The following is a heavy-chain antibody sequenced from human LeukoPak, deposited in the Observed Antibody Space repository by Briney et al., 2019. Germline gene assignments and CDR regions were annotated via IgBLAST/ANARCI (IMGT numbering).Heavy chain of an antibody. CDR1: GDSVSSNSAA. J-gene: IGHJ4*02. V-gene: IGHV6-1*01. D-gene: IGHD5-18*01. Sequence: SQTLSLTCAISGDSVSSNSAAWNWIRQSPSRGLEWLGRTYYRSKWYNDYAVSVKSRITINPDTSKNQFSLQLNSVTPEDTAVYYCARVHSNYLQLWLSHFDYWGQGTLVTVSS. CDR3: ARVHSNYLQLWLSHFDY. CDR2: TYYRSKWYN.